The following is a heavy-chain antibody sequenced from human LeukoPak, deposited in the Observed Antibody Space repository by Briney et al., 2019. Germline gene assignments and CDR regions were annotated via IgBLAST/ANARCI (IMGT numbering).Heavy chain of an antibody. CDR2: INPNSGGT. CDR1: VYTFTGYY. J-gene: IGHJ4*02. CDR3: ARARAGTNNFDY. D-gene: IGHD6-19*01. Sequence: ASVKVSCKASVYTFTGYYMHWVRQAPGQGLEWMGRINPNSGGTNYAQKFQGRVNMTRDTSISTAYMELSRLRSDDTAVYYCARARAGTNNFDYWGQGTLVTVSS. V-gene: IGHV1-2*06.